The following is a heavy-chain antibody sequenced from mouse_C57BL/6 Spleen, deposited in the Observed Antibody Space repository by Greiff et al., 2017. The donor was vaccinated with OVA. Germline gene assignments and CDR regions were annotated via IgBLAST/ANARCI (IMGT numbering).Heavy chain of an antibody. V-gene: IGHV1-39*01. CDR3: ARSVIYYDYERYAMDY. CDR1: GYSFTDYN. D-gene: IGHD2-4*01. J-gene: IGHJ4*01. CDR2: INPNYGTT. Sequence: LVEPGASVKISCKASGYSFTDYNMNWVKQSNGKSLEWIGVINPNYGTTSYNQKFKGKATLTVDQSSSTAYMQLNSLTSEDSAVYYCARSVIYYDYERYAMDYWGQGTSVTVSS.